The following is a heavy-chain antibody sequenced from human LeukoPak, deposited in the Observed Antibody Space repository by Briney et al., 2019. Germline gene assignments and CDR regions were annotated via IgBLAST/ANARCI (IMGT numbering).Heavy chain of an antibody. CDR1: GGSISSYY. Sequence: PSETLSLTCTVSGGSISSYYWSWIRQPPGQGLEWIGYIYYSGSTNYTPSLKSRVTISVDTSKNQFSLKLSSVTAADTAVYYCARATYYYDSSGFEFDYWGQGTLVTVSS. CDR3: ARATYYYDSSGFEFDY. V-gene: IGHV4-59*01. D-gene: IGHD3-22*01. CDR2: IYYSGST. J-gene: IGHJ4*02.